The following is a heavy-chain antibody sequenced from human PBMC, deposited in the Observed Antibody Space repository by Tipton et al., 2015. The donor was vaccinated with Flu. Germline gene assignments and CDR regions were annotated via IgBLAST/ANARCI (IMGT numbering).Heavy chain of an antibody. CDR1: GASISSSYY. CDR2: IYYTGTT. J-gene: IGHJ3*02. CDR3: ARDLRGYSGYTGGDGFDI. V-gene: IGHV4-39*07. Sequence: TLSLTCTVSGASISSSYYWAWIRQPPGKGLEWIGNIYYTGTTYSNPSLKSRVSISKDTSKNQFSLNLRSVTAADTAVYFCARDLRGYSGYTGGDGFDIWGRGIMVIVSS. D-gene: IGHD5-12*01.